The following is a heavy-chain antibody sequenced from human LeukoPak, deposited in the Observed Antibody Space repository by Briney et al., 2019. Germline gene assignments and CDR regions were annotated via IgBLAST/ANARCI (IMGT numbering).Heavy chain of an antibody. Sequence: PGGSLRLSCAASGFTFSSYGMHWVRQAPGKGLEWVATISFDGINKYYADSVKGRFTISRDSSKNTLFLQMNTLRADDTAVYYCARGVSYYNPSRSDVFDIWGQGTMVTVSS. CDR1: GFTFSSYG. CDR2: ISFDGINK. D-gene: IGHD3-10*01. CDR3: ARGVSYYNPSRSDVFDI. V-gene: IGHV3-30*03. J-gene: IGHJ3*02.